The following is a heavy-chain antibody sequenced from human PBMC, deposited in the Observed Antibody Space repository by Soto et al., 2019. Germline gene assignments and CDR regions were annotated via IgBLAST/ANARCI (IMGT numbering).Heavy chain of an antibody. V-gene: IGHV1-18*01. Sequence: ASVKVFCKASGYTFTSYGISWVRQAPGQGLEWMGWISAYNGNTNYAQKLQGRVTMTTDTSTSTAYMELRSLRSDDTAVYYCARDLPYDGNIVVVPAAIDYWGQGTLVTVSS. D-gene: IGHD2-2*01. J-gene: IGHJ4*02. CDR3: ARDLPYDGNIVVVPAAIDY. CDR2: ISAYNGNT. CDR1: GYTFTSYG.